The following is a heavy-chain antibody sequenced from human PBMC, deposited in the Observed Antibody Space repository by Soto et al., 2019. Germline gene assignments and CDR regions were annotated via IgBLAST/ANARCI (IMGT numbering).Heavy chain of an antibody. CDR2: ISYDGSNK. D-gene: IGHD6-19*01. V-gene: IGHV3-30-3*01. CDR1: GFTVSSYA. J-gene: IGHJ4*02. CDR3: ARDREGGWLVISQYFDY. Sequence: QVQLVESGGGVVQPGRSLRLSCAASGFTVSSYAMHWVRQAPGKGLEWVAVISYDGSNKYYADSVKGRFTISRDNSKNTLYLQMNSLRAEDTAVYYGARDREGGWLVISQYFDYWGQGTLVTVSS.